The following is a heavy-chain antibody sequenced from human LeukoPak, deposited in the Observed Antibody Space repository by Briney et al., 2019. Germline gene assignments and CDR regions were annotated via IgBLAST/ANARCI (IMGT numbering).Heavy chain of an antibody. CDR2: ISAYNGNT. D-gene: IGHD6-19*01. V-gene: IGHV1-18*01. J-gene: IGHJ4*02. CDR3: ARATPVAGTQDHFDY. CDR1: GYTFTSYG. Sequence: ASVKVSCKASGYTFTSYGISWVRQAPGQGLEWMGWISAYNGNTNYAQKLQGRVTMTTDTSTSTAYMELRSLRSDDTAVYYCARATPVAGTQDHFDYWGQGTLVTVSS.